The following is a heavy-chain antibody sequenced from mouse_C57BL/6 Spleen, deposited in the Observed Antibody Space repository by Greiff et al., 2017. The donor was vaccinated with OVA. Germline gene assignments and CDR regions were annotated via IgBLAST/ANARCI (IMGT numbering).Heavy chain of an antibody. CDR1: GYSFTDYN. Sequence: VQLKESGPELVKPGASVKISCKASGYSFTDYNMNWVKQSNGKSLEWIGVINPNYGTTSYNQKFKGKATLTVDQSSSTAYMQLNSLTSEDSAVYYCARRRKITTVVADWYFDVWGTGTTVTVSS. CDR3: ARRRKITTVVADWYFDV. V-gene: IGHV1-39*01. J-gene: IGHJ1*03. D-gene: IGHD1-1*01. CDR2: INPNYGTT.